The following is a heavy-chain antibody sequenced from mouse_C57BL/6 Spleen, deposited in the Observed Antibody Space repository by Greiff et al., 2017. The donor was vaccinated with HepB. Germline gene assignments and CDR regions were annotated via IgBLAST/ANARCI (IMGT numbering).Heavy chain of an antibody. J-gene: IGHJ2*01. D-gene: IGHD1-2*01. CDR2: ISSGSSTI. CDR3: AITTAYYFDY. CDR1: GFTFSDYG. V-gene: IGHV5-17*01. Sequence: EVQRVESGGGLVKPGGSLKLSCAASGFTFSDYGMHWVRQAPEKGLEWVAYISSGSSTIYYADTVKGRFTISRDNAKNTLFLQMTSLRSEDTAMYYCAITTAYYFDYWGQGTTLTVSS.